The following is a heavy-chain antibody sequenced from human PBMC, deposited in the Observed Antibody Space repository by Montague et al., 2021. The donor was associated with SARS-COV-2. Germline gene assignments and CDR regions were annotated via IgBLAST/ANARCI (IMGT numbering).Heavy chain of an antibody. V-gene: IGHV4-39*02. Sequence: SETLSLTCTVSPVSDGPIRSSTYSWGWIRKSPGKGLEWIGSIDYSGNTDYNPSLKSRVTMSEDTSKSQLSLRVRSVTAADTAIYYCARDSYSRSWFKYRGQGTLVTVS. D-gene: IGHD6-13*01. CDR2: IDYSGNT. CDR3: ARDSYSRSWFKY. J-gene: IGHJ1*01. CDR1: PVSDGPIRSSTYS.